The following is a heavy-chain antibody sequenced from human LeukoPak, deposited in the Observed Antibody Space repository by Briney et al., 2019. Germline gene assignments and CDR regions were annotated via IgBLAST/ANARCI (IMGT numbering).Heavy chain of an antibody. D-gene: IGHD3-22*01. CDR2: ISWNSGSI. CDR1: GFTVSSNY. V-gene: IGHV3-9*01. Sequence: GGSLRLSCAASGFTVSSNYMSWVRQAPGKGLEWVSGISWNSGSIGYADSVKGRFTISRDNAKNSLYLQMNSLRAEDTALYYCAKDGGGYYDSSGYAFDIWGQGAMVTVSS. J-gene: IGHJ3*02. CDR3: AKDGGGYYDSSGYAFDI.